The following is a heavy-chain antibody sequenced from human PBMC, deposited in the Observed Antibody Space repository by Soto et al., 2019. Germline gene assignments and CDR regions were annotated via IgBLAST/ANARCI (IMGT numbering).Heavy chain of an antibody. D-gene: IGHD3-22*01. V-gene: IGHV4-4*02. CDR1: GGSISSSTW. Sequence: PSETLSLTCAVSGGSISSSTWWSWVRQPPGKGLEWIGDIYHGGSTHYNPSLKSRVTISIDKSKNQFSLKLSSVTAADTAVYYCARSRGYYDTSGYYYYWRQGTLVTVSS. CDR3: ARSRGYYDTSGYYYY. J-gene: IGHJ4*02. CDR2: IYHGGST.